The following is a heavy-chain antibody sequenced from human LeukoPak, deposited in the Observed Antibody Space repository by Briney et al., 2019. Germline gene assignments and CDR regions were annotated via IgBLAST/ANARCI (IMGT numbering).Heavy chain of an antibody. D-gene: IGHD3-22*01. CDR1: GFTFSSYS. J-gene: IGHJ6*02. CDR2: ISSSSSYI. V-gene: IGHV3-21*01. CDR3: ARDGPYYYDSRGYPLGYYGMDA. Sequence: GGSLRLSCAASGFTFSSYSMNWVRQAPGKGLEWVSSISSSSSYIYYADSVKGRFTISRDNAKNSLYLQMNSLRAEDTAVYYCARDGPYYYDSRGYPLGYYGMDAWGQGTTVTVSS.